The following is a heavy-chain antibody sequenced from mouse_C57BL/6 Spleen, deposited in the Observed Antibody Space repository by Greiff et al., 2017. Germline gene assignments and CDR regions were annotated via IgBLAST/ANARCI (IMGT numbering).Heavy chain of an antibody. Sequence: QVQLKQSGAELARPGASVTLSCKASGYTFTSYGISWVKQRTGQGLEWIGEIYPRSGNTYYNEKFKGKATLTADKSSSTAYMELRSLTSEDSAVYFCARKETGTGFDYWGQGTTLTVSS. CDR3: ARKETGTGFDY. CDR1: GYTFTSYG. J-gene: IGHJ2*01. V-gene: IGHV1-81*01. CDR2: IYPRSGNT. D-gene: IGHD4-1*01.